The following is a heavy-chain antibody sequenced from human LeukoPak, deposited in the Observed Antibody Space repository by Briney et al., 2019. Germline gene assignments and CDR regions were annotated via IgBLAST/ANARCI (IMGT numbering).Heavy chain of an antibody. CDR2: IYHSGST. D-gene: IGHD3-3*01. CDR3: ARLIRRTIFGVVPIGYYFDY. V-gene: IGHV4-38-2*01. J-gene: IGHJ4*02. CDR1: GYSISSGYY. Sequence: SETLSLTCAVSGYSISSGYYWGWIRQPPGKGLEWIGRIYHSGSTYYNPSHKRRVTISVDTSKNQFSLKLSSVTAADTAVYYCARLIRRTIFGVVPIGYYFDYWGQGTLVTVSS.